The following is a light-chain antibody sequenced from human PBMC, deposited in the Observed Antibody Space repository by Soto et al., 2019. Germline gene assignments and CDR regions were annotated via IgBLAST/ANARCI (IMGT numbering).Light chain of an antibody. CDR1: QSISSY. V-gene: IGKV1-39*01. J-gene: IGKJ1*01. CDR3: QQSYSTPWT. Sequence: DIQMTQSPSSLSASVGDRVTITCRASQSISSYLNWYQQKPGKAPKLLIYAASSLQSRVPSRFSSSGSGTDFTLTISSLQPEDFATYYCQQSYSTPWTFGQGTKVEIK. CDR2: AAS.